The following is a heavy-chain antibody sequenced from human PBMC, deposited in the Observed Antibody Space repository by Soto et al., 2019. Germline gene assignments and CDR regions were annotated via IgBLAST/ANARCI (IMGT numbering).Heavy chain of an antibody. CDR2: ISAYNGNT. CDR3: ARDRVGYCSGGSCYEGPDAFDI. J-gene: IGHJ3*02. Sequence: ASVKVSCKASGYTFTSYGISWVRQAPGQGLEWMGWISAYNGNTNYAQKLQGRVTMTTDTSTSTAYMELRSLRSDDTAVYYCARDRVGYCSGGSCYEGPDAFDIWGQGTMVTVSS. D-gene: IGHD2-15*01. V-gene: IGHV1-18*01. CDR1: GYTFTSYG.